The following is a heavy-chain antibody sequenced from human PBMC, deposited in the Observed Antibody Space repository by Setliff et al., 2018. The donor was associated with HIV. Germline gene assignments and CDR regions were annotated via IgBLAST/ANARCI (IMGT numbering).Heavy chain of an antibody. J-gene: IGHJ6*03. Sequence: ASVKVSCKSSGYTFTDYYIHWAQQAPGKGLEWMGRVDPEDGETIYAERFQGRVTITADTSTDISYMELSSLRSEDTAVYYCATGAETYSSSWEAYYMDVWGKGTTVTV. D-gene: IGHD6-13*01. CDR2: VDPEDGET. V-gene: IGHV1-69-2*01. CDR3: ATGAETYSSSWEAYYMDV. CDR1: GYTFTDYY.